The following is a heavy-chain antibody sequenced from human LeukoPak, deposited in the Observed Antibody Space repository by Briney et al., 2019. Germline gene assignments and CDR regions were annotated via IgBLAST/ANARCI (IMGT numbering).Heavy chain of an antibody. V-gene: IGHV4-4*07. J-gene: IGHJ4*02. D-gene: IGHD6-6*01. CDR3: ARDGRDADPRVSDY. CDR2: IYTSGST. Sequence: SETLSLTCTVSGGSINNYYWSWIRQPAGKGLEWIGRIYTSGSTNYNPSLKSRLTMSVDTSKNQFSLKLSSVTAADTAVYYCARDGRDADPRVSDYRGQGTLVTVSS. CDR1: GGSINNYY.